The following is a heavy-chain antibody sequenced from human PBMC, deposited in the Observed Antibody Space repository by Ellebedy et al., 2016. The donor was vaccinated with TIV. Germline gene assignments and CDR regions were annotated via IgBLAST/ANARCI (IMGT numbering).Heavy chain of an antibody. CDR3: ARDLDKSSGWYGGAAY. D-gene: IGHD6-19*01. V-gene: IGHV3-23*01. J-gene: IGHJ4*02. CDR1: GFTFTNYA. CDR2: VSNSGYTT. Sequence: GESLKISCAASGFTFTNYAMNWVRQAPGKGLEGVSAVSNSGYTTYYADSVKGRFTVSRDNSMTTVYLEMNSLRAEETALYYCARDLDKSSGWYGGAAYWGQGTQVTVSS.